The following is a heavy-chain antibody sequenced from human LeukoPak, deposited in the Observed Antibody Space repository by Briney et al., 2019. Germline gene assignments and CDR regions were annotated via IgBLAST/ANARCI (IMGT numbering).Heavy chain of an antibody. Sequence: SQTLSLTCAVSGGSISSGGYSWSWIRQPPGKGLEWIGYIYHNGSTYYNPSLKSRDTISVDRSKNQFSLKLSSVTAADTAVYYCARGDSGYDSGDGYYFDYWGQGTLVTVSS. CDR3: ARGDSGYDSGDGYYFDY. CDR1: GGSISSGGYS. CDR2: IYHNGST. V-gene: IGHV4-30-2*01. D-gene: IGHD5-12*01. J-gene: IGHJ4*02.